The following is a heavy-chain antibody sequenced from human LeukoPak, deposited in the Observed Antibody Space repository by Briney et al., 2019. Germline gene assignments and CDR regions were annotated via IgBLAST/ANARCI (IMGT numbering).Heavy chain of an antibody. CDR2: IYYSGST. D-gene: IGHD3-22*01. J-gene: IGHJ6*03. CDR1: GGSISSSSYY. CDR3: ARVSYDSSGYYHYYMDV. Sequence: SETLSLTCTVSGGSISSSSYYWGWIRQPPGKGLEWIGSIYYSGSTYYNPSLKSRVTISVDTSKNQFSLKLSSVTAADTAVYYCARVSYDSSGYYHYYMDVWGKGTTVTVSS. V-gene: IGHV4-39*07.